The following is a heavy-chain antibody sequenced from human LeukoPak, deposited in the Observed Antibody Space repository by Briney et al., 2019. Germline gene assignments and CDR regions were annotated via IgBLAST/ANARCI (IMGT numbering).Heavy chain of an antibody. CDR2: IKSKTDGGTT. V-gene: IGHV3-15*07. J-gene: IGHJ4*02. D-gene: IGHD3-3*01. Sequence: GGSLRLSCAASGFTFTNAWMNWVRQAPGKGLEWVGRIKSKTDGGTTDYAAPVKGRFTISRDDSKNTLYQQMNSLKTEDTAVYYCTTTPTKYYDFWSAYNDYWGQGTLVTVSS. CDR3: TTTPTKYYDFWSAYNDY. CDR1: GFTFTNAW.